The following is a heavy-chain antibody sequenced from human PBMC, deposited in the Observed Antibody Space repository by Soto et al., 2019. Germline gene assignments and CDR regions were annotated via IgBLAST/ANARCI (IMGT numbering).Heavy chain of an antibody. CDR3: ARDPSGSGPDFDY. D-gene: IGHD3-10*01. CDR2: ITSSGV. CDR1: GFTFSSYH. V-gene: IGHV3-21*01. Sequence: VGSLRLSCAASGFTFSSYHMNWVRQAPGKGLEWVSSITSSGVYYRDSVKGRFTISGDNAKNSLYLQMNSLRAEDTAVYYCARDPSGSGPDFDYWGQGILVTVSS. J-gene: IGHJ4*02.